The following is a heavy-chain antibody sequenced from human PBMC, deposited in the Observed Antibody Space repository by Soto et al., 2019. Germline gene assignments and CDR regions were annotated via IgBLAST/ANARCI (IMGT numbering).Heavy chain of an antibody. J-gene: IGHJ4*02. V-gene: IGHV1-18*01. CDR1: GYTFTSYG. CDR2: ISAYNGNT. CDR3: ARHLVHASTRPYFDY. Sequence: ASVKVSCKASGYTFTSYGISWVRQAPGQGLEWLGWISAYNGNTNYAQKFQGRVTMITVTATSTADMELRSLRSDDTAVYYCARHLVHASTRPYFDYWGQGTLVTVSS. D-gene: IGHD3-16*02.